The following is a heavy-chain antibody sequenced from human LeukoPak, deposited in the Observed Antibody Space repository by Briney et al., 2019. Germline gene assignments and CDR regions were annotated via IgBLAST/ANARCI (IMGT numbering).Heavy chain of an antibody. J-gene: IGHJ4*02. CDR3: ARESTITIFGVVITYFDY. Sequence: ASVKVSCKVSGYTLTELSMHWVRQAPGKGLEWMGGFDPEDGETIYAQKFQGRVTMTEDTSTDTAYMELSSLRSDDTAVYYCARESTITIFGVVITYFDYWGQGTLITVSS. V-gene: IGHV1-24*01. D-gene: IGHD3-3*01. CDR1: GYTLTELS. CDR2: FDPEDGET.